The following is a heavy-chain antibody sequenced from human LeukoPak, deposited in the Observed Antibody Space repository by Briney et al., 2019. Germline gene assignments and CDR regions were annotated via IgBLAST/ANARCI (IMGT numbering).Heavy chain of an antibody. CDR1: GFTFSSYS. CDR2: ISTSSTYI. V-gene: IGHV3-21*01. J-gene: IGHJ4*02. D-gene: IGHD1-26*01. CDR3: ARDLRVGAINFDY. Sequence: PGGSLRLSCAASGFTFSSYSMNWVRQAPGKGLEWVSSISTSSTYIYYADSVKGRFTISRDNAKNSLYLQMNSLRAEDTGVYYCARDLRVGAINFDYWGQGTLVTVSS.